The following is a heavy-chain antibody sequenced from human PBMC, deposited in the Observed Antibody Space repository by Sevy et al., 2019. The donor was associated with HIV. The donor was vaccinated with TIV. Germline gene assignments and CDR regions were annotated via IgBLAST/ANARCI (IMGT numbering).Heavy chain of an antibody. J-gene: IGHJ4*02. CDR1: GYTFTAYY. D-gene: IGHD1-26*01. CDR2: IDPNTGGT. CDR3: GRNGASGSYDF. Sequence: ATVKVSCKASGYTFTAYYMHWVRQAPGQGLEWMGWIDPNTGGTKYAQKFQAWVTMTRDTSISTAYMELSRLRSDDTAVYYCGRNGASGSYDFWGQGTLVTVSS. V-gene: IGHV1-2*04.